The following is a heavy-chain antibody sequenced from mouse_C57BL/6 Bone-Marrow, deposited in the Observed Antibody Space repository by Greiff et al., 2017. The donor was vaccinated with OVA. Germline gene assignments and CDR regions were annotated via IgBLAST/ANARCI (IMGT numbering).Heavy chain of an antibody. J-gene: IGHJ4*01. CDR2: IWRGGIT. CDR1: GFSLPSYG. CDR3: AKNENPNYYDAMDD. Sequence: QVQLQQSGPGLVQPSPSLSITCTVSGFSLPSYGVHWVRQSPGKGLAWLGVIWRGGITAYTAAFMSSLSITKDNSKSQVFFKRNSRKADDTAIYYCAKNENPNYYDAMDDWGQGTSVTVSS. V-gene: IGHV2-5*01.